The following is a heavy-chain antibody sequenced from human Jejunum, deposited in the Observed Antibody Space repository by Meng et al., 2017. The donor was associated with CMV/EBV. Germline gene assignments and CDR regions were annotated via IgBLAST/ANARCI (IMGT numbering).Heavy chain of an antibody. CDR3: ARMSYYDFWSGYPLDI. CDR1: GDSISNDY. CDR2: DHSSAGY. V-gene: IGHV4-59*01. D-gene: IGHD3-3*01. J-gene: IGHJ4*02. Sequence: GDSISNDYWSWIRQPPGTGLEWIGYDHSSAGYKYNPSLKSRVSMSVDTFKNQFSLTLSSVTAADTAVYYCARMSYYDFWSGYPLDIWGRGTLVTVSS.